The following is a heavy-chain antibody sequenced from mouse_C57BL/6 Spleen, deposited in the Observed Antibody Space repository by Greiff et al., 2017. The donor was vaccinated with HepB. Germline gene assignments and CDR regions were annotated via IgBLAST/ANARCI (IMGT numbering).Heavy chain of an antibody. V-gene: IGHV1-19*01. CDR1: GYTFTDYY. CDR3: ATEGHDYDVGAWFAY. J-gene: IGHJ3*01. Sequence: EVQLQESGPVLVKPGASVKMSCKASGYTFTDYYMNWVKQSHGKSLEWIGVINPYNGGTSYNQKFKGKATLTVDKSSSTAYMELNSLTSEDSAVYYCATEGHDYDVGAWFAYWGQGTLVTVSA. D-gene: IGHD2-4*01. CDR2: INPYNGGT.